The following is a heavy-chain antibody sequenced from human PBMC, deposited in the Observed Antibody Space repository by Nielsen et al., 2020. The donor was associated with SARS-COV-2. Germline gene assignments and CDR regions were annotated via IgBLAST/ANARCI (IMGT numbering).Heavy chain of an antibody. CDR2: ISYDGRDE. CDR1: GFTFRNYG. D-gene: IGHD6-6*01. J-gene: IGHJ6*02. Sequence: GESLKISCAASGFTFRNYGMHWVRQAPGKGLEWVAVISYDGRDEYYGDFVKGRFTISRDNSKNTLYLQMNSLTTEDTAVYYCVKWVQLDLGYYYHGMDVWGQGTTVTVSS. CDR3: VKWVQLDLGYYYHGMDV. V-gene: IGHV3-30*18.